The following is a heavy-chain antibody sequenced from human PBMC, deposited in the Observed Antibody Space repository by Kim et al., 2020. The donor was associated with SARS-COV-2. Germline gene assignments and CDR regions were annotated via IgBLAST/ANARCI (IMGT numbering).Heavy chain of an antibody. D-gene: IGHD3-10*01. J-gene: IGHJ3*02. CDR3: VKDPDYYGSGSYYNAFDI. Sequence: KGRFTISRDNSKNTLYLQMSSLRAEDTAVYYCVKDPDYYGSGSYYNAFDIWGQGTMVTVSS. V-gene: IGHV3-64D*06.